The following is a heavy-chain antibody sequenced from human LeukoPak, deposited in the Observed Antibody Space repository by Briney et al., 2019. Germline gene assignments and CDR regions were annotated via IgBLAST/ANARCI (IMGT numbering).Heavy chain of an antibody. D-gene: IGHD4-17*01. CDR3: ANDRYGDYSLDS. CDR1: GFTFTNYA. CDR2: ISGSGGNT. V-gene: IGHV3-23*01. Sequence: GGSLRLSCAASGFTFTNYAMNWVRQAPGKGLEWVSTISGSGGNTYYADSVKGRSIISRDNSKNTLNLQMNSLRAEDTAIYYCANDRYGDYSLDSWGQGTLVTVSS. J-gene: IGHJ4*02.